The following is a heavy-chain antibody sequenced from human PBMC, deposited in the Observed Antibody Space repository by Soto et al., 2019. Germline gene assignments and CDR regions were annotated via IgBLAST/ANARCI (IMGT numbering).Heavy chain of an antibody. D-gene: IGHD3-16*01. CDR1: GGSFSGYY. CDR2: INHSGST. J-gene: IGHJ4*02. V-gene: IGHV4-34*01. CDR3: SRDKITGHCDY. Sequence: QVQLQQWGAGLLKPSETLSLTCAVYGGSFSGYYWTWIRQPPGTGLEWSGEINHSGSTNYNQPPKSRAARSVDTSKNPFSLKLTSVTAADAAVYYCSRDKITGHCDYWGQGTLVTVSP.